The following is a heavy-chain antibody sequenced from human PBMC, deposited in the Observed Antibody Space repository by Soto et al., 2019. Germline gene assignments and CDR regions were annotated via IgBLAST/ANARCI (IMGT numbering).Heavy chain of an antibody. Sequence: EVQLLESGGGLVQPGGSLRLSCAASGFTFDTYAMSWVRQAPGKGLEWVSAISGSGAKTYYADSVKGRFTISRDNSKNTLYLQMNSLRAEDTAVYHCAREGQGDIAVAGTFDYFDYWGQGTLVTVSS. CDR2: ISGSGAKT. J-gene: IGHJ4*02. CDR1: GFTFDTYA. D-gene: IGHD6-19*01. V-gene: IGHV3-23*01. CDR3: AREGQGDIAVAGTFDYFDY.